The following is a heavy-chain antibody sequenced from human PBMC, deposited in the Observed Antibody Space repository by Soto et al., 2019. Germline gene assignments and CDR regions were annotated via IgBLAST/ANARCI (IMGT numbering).Heavy chain of an antibody. CDR1: GGTFSSYA. D-gene: IGHD3-22*01. Sequence: SVKVSCKASGGTFSSYAISWVRQAPGQGLEWMGGIIPIFGTANYAQKFQGRVTITADESTSTAYMELSSLRSEDTAVYYCARGYPTIIVVVTHGAFDIWGQGTMVTVSS. J-gene: IGHJ3*02. CDR2: IIPIFGTA. V-gene: IGHV1-69*13. CDR3: ARGYPTIIVVVTHGAFDI.